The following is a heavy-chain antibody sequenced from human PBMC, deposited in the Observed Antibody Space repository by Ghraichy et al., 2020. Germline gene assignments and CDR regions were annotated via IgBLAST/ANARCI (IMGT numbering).Heavy chain of an antibody. V-gene: IGHV1-69*13. J-gene: IGHJ5*02. CDR2: IIPIFGTA. CDR3: ARGVRELVRDWFDP. Sequence: SVKVSCKASGGTFSSYAISWVRQAPGQGLEWMGGIIPIFGTANYAQKFQGRVTITADESTSTAYMELSSLRSEDTAVYYCARGVRELVRDWFDPWGQGTLVTVSS. CDR1: GGTFSSYA. D-gene: IGHD6-13*01.